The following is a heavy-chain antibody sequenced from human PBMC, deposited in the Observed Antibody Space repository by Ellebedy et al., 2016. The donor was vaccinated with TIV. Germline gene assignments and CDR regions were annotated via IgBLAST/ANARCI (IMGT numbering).Heavy chain of an antibody. V-gene: IGHV3-23*01. CDR3: ARAPTAIFAHFYYYYYYMDV. D-gene: IGHD2-21*02. CDR2: ISGSGGST. CDR1: GFTFSSYA. Sequence: GESLKISXAASGFTFSSYAMSWVRQAPRRRLEWVSAISGSGGSTHYVDSVRGRFTISRDNSKNTLYLQMTSLRAEDTAVYYCARAPTAIFAHFYYYYYYMDVWGKGTTVTVSS. J-gene: IGHJ6*03.